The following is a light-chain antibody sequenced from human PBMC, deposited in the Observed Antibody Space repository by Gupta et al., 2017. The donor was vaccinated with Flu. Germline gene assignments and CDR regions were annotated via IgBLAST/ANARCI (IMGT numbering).Light chain of an antibody. Sequence: EIVLTQSPGTLSLSPGERAALSCRASQSLSSSYLAWYQQKPGQTPRLLIYAASSRATGIPDRFSGSGSGTDFTLTISRLEPEDFAVYYCQQEGQPPRTFGQGTKVEI. CDR3: QQEGQPPRT. V-gene: IGKV3-20*01. CDR2: AAS. CDR1: QSLSSSY. J-gene: IGKJ1*01.